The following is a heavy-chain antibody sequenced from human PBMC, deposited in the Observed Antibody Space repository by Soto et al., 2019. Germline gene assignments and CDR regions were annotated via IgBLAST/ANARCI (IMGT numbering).Heavy chain of an antibody. CDR2: INHSGST. CDR1: GGSFSGYY. CDR3: ARQDYDFWSGYQTSYYMDV. V-gene: IGHV4-34*01. J-gene: IGHJ6*03. Sequence: LTCAVYGGSFSGYYWSWIRQPPGKGLEWIGEINHSGSTNYNPSLKSRVTISVDTSKNQFSLKLSSVTAADTAVYYCARQDYDFWSGYQTSYYMDVWGKGTTVTVSS. D-gene: IGHD3-3*01.